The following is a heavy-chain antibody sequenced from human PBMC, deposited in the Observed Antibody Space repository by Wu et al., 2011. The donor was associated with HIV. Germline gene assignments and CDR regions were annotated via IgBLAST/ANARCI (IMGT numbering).Heavy chain of an antibody. J-gene: IGHJ4*02. CDR3: ARDDGTFGGPTGPDY. CDR1: GGTFNSYG. D-gene: IGHD3-16*01. CDR2: IIPXFGTA. V-gene: IGHV1-69*14. Sequence: QVQLVQSGAAVKKPGSSVKVSCKASGGTFNSYGITWVRQAPGQGLEWMGGIIPXFGTANYAQKFQGRVTITADKSTSTAYMELSSLRSEDTAVYYCARDDGTFGGPTGPDYWGQGTLVTVSS.